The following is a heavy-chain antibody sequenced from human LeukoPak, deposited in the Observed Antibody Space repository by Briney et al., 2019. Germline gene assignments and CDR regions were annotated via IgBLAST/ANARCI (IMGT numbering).Heavy chain of an antibody. D-gene: IGHD1/OR15-1a*01. Sequence: LETLSLTCTVSGGSISSYYWSLIRQPPGKGLEWIGYIYYSGSTNYNPSLKSRVTISVDTSKNQFSLKLSSVTAADTAVYYCARGEGGQQQSPNWFDPWGQGTLVTVSS. CDR2: IYYSGST. V-gene: IGHV4-59*01. CDR3: ARGEGGQQQSPNWFDP. CDR1: GGSISSYY. J-gene: IGHJ5*02.